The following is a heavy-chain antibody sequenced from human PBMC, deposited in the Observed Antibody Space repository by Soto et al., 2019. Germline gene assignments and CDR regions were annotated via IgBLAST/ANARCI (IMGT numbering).Heavy chain of an antibody. CDR3: AREHXFGGYYNIRHYYYGMDV. CDR1: GSSISGGDYY. V-gene: IGHV4-30-4*01. J-gene: IGHJ6*02. D-gene: IGHD3-22*01. CDR2: IYYSGST. Sequence: PSETRSFTFTVSGSSISGGDYYWSWIRQPPGRGLEWIGYIYYSGSTYYNPSLKSRVTISVDTSKNHFSLKLSSVTAADTAVYYCAREHXFGGYYNIRHYYYGMDVWGQGTTVTVSS.